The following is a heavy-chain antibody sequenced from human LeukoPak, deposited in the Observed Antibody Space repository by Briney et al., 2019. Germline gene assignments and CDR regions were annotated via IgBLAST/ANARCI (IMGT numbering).Heavy chain of an antibody. J-gene: IGHJ4*02. Sequence: ASVKVSCKASGYTFTGYYMHWARQAPGQGLEWMGWINPNSGGTNYAQKFQGRVTMTRDTSISTAYMELSRLRSDDTAVYYCARVSYDSSGSIDYWGQGTLVTVSS. D-gene: IGHD3-22*01. CDR3: ARVSYDSSGSIDY. V-gene: IGHV1-2*02. CDR2: INPNSGGT. CDR1: GYTFTGYY.